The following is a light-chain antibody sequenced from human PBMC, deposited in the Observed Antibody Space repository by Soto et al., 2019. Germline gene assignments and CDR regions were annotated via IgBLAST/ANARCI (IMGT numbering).Light chain of an antibody. CDR2: DAS. CDR1: QSVRSNH. CDR3: QQYGSSPRT. Sequence: EIVLTQSPGTLSLSPGERATLSCRASQSVRSNHLAWYQQKPGQAPRLLIYDASSRATGIPDRFSGSGSGTDFPLNISRLEPEDFAVYYCQQYGSSPRTFGRGTKLEI. J-gene: IGKJ2*01. V-gene: IGKV3-20*01.